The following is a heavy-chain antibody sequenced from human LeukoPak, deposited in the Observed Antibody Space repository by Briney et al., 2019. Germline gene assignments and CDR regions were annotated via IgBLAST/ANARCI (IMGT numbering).Heavy chain of an antibody. V-gene: IGHV3-30-3*01. CDR1: GFTFSSYA. CDR2: ISYDGSNK. CDR3: AREASSGWDLAYDY. Sequence: PGGSLRLSCAASGFTFSSYAMHWVRQAPGKGLEWVAVISYDGSNKYYADSVKGRFTISRDNSKNTLYLQMNSLRAEDTAVYYCAREASSGWDLAYDYWGQGTLVTVSS. J-gene: IGHJ4*02. D-gene: IGHD6-19*01.